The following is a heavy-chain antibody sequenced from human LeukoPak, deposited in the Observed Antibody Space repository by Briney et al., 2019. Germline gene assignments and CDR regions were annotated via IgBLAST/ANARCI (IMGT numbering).Heavy chain of an antibody. CDR3: ARDRECYDPPGAFDI. CDR2: IYSGGST. J-gene: IGHJ3*02. V-gene: IGHV3-66*01. Sequence: GGSLRLSCAASGFTVSSNYMSWVRQAPGKGLEWVSVIYSGGSTYYADSVKGRFTISRDNSKNTLYLQMNSLRAEDTAVYYCARDRECYDPPGAFDIWGQGTMVTVSS. D-gene: IGHD2-2*01. CDR1: GFTVSSNY.